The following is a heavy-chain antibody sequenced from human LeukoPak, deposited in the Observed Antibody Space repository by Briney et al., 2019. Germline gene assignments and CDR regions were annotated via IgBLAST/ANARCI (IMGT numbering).Heavy chain of an antibody. V-gene: IGHV4-4*02. CDR2: IHRSGSP. J-gene: IGHJ5*02. Sequence: SETLSLTCTVSLDSTTSNFWSWVRQPPGKGLEWIGEIHRSGSPNYNPSLQSRVTISIDRSRNQIVLELSSVTAADTAVYYCAGHRGYCSSTSCSYNWFDPWGQGTLVTVSS. CDR1: LDSTTSNF. CDR3: AGHRGYCSSTSCSYNWFDP. D-gene: IGHD2-2*03.